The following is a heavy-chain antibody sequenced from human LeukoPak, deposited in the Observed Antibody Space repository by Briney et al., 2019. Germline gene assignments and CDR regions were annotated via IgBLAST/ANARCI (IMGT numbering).Heavy chain of an antibody. CDR1: GYXFTGYY. CDR2: INPNSGGT. CDR3: ARVTLTYYYAY. J-gene: IGHJ4*02. Sequence: GASVKVSCKASGYXFTGYYMHWVRQAPGQGLEWMGCINPNSGGTHSAQKFQGRVTMTRDTSISTAYMELSRLRSDDTAVYYCARVTLTYYYAYWGQGTLVTVSS. D-gene: IGHD1-14*01. V-gene: IGHV1-2*02.